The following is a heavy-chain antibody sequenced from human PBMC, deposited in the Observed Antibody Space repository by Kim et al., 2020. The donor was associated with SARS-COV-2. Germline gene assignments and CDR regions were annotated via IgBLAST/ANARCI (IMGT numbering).Heavy chain of an antibody. J-gene: IGHJ4*02. V-gene: IGHV3-23*05. D-gene: IGHD1-1*01. CDR2: FTHNANT. Sequence: GGSLRLSCAASGFTFSSSAMTWVRQAPGKGLEWVSPFTHNANTYYAASVESRFTISTNTSNNIQNPQFNRLNTQNTDDTSGYDYPRVGRKSTYWGE. CDR1: GFTFSSSA. CDR3: YDYPRVGRKSTY.